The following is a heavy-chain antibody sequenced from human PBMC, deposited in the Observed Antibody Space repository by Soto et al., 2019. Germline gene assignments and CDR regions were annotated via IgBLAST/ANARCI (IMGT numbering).Heavy chain of an antibody. CDR3: AREGGEGAVAGNGGY. CDR1: GYTFTSYG. D-gene: IGHD6-19*01. V-gene: IGHV1-18*01. J-gene: IGHJ4*01. Sequence: QVQLVQSGAEVKKPGASVKVSCKASGYTFTSYGISWVRQAPGQGLEWMGWISAYNGNTNYAQKLQGRVNMTTDTSTSKADLVGSSLESDETAVYYCAREGGEGAVAGNGGYWGHGTLVTVSS. CDR2: ISAYNGNT.